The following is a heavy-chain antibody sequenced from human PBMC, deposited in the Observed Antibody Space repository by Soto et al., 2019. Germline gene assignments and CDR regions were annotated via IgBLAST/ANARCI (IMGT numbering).Heavy chain of an antibody. CDR1: GFTFSSYG. Sequence: GGSLRLSCAASGFTFSSYGMHWVRQAPGKGLEWVAVISYDGSNKYYADSVKGRFTISRDNSKNTLYLQMNSLRAEDTAVYYCAKTYYYDSSGYGAFDIWGQGTMVTVSS. V-gene: IGHV3-30*18. D-gene: IGHD3-22*01. CDR3: AKTYYYDSSGYGAFDI. CDR2: ISYDGSNK. J-gene: IGHJ3*02.